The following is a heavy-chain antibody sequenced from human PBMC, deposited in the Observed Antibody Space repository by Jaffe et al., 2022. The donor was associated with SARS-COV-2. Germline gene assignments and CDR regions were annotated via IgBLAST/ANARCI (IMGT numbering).Heavy chain of an antibody. Sequence: QLQLQESGPGLVKPSETLSLTCTVSGGSISSSSYYWGWIRQPPGKGLEWIGNIYYSGSTYYNPSLKSRVTISVDTSKNQFSLKLSSVTAADTAVYYCARLGKRGYSYDNWFDPWGQGTLVTVSS. J-gene: IGHJ5*02. CDR2: IYYSGST. D-gene: IGHD5-18*01. CDR1: GGSISSSSYY. V-gene: IGHV4-39*01. CDR3: ARLGKRGYSYDNWFDP.